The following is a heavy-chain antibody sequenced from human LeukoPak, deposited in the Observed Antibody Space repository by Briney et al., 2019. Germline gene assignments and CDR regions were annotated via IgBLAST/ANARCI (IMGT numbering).Heavy chain of an antibody. J-gene: IGHJ4*02. V-gene: IGHV1-18*01. CDR1: GYILTNYG. D-gene: IGHD2-2*01. CDR2: IRAYRGDT. Sequence: ASVKVSCKASGYILTNYGVSWVRQAPGQGLEWMGRIRAYRGDTNYAQKFQGRVTMTTDTFTSTAYMELRSLRSDDTAVYYCARLIVVRPAATLNVGDYWGQGTLVIVSS. CDR3: ARLIVVRPAATLNVGDY.